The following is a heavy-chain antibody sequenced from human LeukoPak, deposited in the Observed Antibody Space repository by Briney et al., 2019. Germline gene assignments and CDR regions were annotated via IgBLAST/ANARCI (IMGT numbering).Heavy chain of an antibody. D-gene: IGHD1-26*01. Sequence: GGSLRLPCAASGFTFSSYSMNWVRQAPGKGLEWVSYISSSSSTIYYADSVKGRFTISRDNAKNSLYLQMNSLRAEDTAVYYCARDGEPPHIVGAAYYFDYWGQGTLVTVSS. J-gene: IGHJ4*02. CDR1: GFTFSSYS. V-gene: IGHV3-48*04. CDR3: ARDGEPPHIVGAAYYFDY. CDR2: ISSSSSTI.